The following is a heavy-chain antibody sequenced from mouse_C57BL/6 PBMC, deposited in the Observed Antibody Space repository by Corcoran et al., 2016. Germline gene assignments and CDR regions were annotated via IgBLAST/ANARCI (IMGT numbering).Heavy chain of an antibody. CDR2: ISYDGSN. CDR1: GYSITSGYY. D-gene: IGHD2-1*01. Sequence: VQLQEAGPGLVKPSQSLSLTCSVTGYSITSGYYWNWIRQFPGNKLEWMGYISYDGSNNYNPSLKNRISITRDTSKNQFFLKLNSVTTEDTATYYCARGIGNYVGWYFDVWGTGTTVTVST. V-gene: IGHV3-6*01. CDR3: ARGIGNYVGWYFDV. J-gene: IGHJ1*03.